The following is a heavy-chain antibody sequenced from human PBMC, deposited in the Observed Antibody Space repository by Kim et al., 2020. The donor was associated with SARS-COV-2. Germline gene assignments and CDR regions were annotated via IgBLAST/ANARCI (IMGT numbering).Heavy chain of an antibody. J-gene: IGHJ6*02. CDR2: IIPIFGTA. Sequence: SVKVSCKASGGTFSSYAISWVRQAPGQGLEWMGGIIPIFGTANYAQKFQGRVTITADESTSTAYMELSSLRSEDTAVYYCARDQGPGYSSSPTSFIGMDVWGQGTTVTVSS. CDR1: GGTFSSYA. CDR3: ARDQGPGYSSSPTSFIGMDV. D-gene: IGHD6-13*01. V-gene: IGHV1-69*13.